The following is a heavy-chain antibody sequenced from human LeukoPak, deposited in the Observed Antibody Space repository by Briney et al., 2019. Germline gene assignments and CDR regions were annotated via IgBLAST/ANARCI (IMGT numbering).Heavy chain of an antibody. CDR3: ARGRRPAHYDAFDI. CDR2: IIPIFGTA. J-gene: IGHJ3*02. V-gene: IGHV1-69*01. CDR1: GGTFSSYA. Sequence: ASVKVSCKASGGTFSSYAISWVRQAPGQGLEWMGGIIPIFGTANYAQKFQGRVTITADESTSTAYMELSSLRSEDTAVYYCARGRRPAHYDAFDIWGQGTMVTVSS. D-gene: IGHD2-2*01.